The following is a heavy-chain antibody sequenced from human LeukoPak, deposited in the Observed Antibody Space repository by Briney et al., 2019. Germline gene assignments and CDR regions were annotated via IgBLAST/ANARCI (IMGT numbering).Heavy chain of an antibody. CDR2: ISAYNGNT. J-gene: IGHJ4*02. V-gene: IGHV1-18*01. Sequence: AASVKVSCKVSGYTLTELSMHWVRQAPGQGLEWMGWISAYNGNTNYAQKLQGRVTMTTDTSTSTAYMELRSLRSDDTAVYYCARGDYGGTNDYWGQGTLVTVSS. D-gene: IGHD4-23*01. CDR3: ARGDYGGTNDY. CDR1: GYTLTELS.